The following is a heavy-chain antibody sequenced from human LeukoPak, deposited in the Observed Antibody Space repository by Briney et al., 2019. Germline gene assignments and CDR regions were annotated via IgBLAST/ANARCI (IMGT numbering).Heavy chain of an antibody. CDR3: TRDSGTGSAWYPFDY. CDR1: GFTFRIYW. D-gene: IGHD6-19*01. V-gene: IGHV3-74*03. Sequence: GGSLRLSCAASGFTFRIYWMHWVRQAPGKGLLWVSRINSDGSTTAYADSVKGRFTISRDNAENTLYLQMNSLRAEDTAVYYCTRDSGTGSAWYPFDYWGQGTLVTVSS. J-gene: IGHJ4*02. CDR2: INSDGSTT.